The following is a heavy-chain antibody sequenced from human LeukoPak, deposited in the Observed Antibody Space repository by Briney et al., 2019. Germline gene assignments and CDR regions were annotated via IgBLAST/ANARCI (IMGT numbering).Heavy chain of an antibody. CDR3: ASRKLGNDY. Sequence: PSETLSLTCTISGGSVSGYYWSWIRQSPGKGLEWIGYIYHTGSTSYGPSLKSRVTISADTSQNQFSLKLSSVTAADTAVYYCASRKLGNDYWGQGTLVTVSS. V-gene: IGHV4-59*02. CDR1: GGSVSGYY. D-gene: IGHD7-27*01. J-gene: IGHJ4*02. CDR2: IYHTGST.